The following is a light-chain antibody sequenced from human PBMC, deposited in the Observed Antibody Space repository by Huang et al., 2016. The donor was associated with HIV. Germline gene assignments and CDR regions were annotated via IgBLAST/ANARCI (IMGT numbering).Light chain of an antibody. CDR2: DAS. J-gene: IGKJ2*01. CDR3: QHYNNWPPRYT. CDR1: QSVNRN. V-gene: IGKV3D-15*01. Sequence: IVMTQSPDTLSVSPGERVTLPCRASQSVNRNLAWYQKKPGQAPRLLIYDASTRATGSPARFRGSGAGTEFTLTISSLQSEDFAVFYCQHYNNWPPRYTFGLGTKLEVK.